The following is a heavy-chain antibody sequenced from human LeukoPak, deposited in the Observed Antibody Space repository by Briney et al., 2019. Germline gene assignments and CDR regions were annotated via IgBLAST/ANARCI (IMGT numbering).Heavy chain of an antibody. CDR2: IYHSGST. D-gene: IGHD3-3*01. CDR3: ARSTIFGVPDY. V-gene: IGHV4-39*07. Sequence: SETLSLTCTVSGGSISSSSYYWGWIRQPPGKGLEWIGSIYHSGSTYYNPSLKSRVTISVDTSKNQFSLKLGSVTAADTAVYYCARSTIFGVPDYWGQGTLVTVSS. J-gene: IGHJ4*02. CDR1: GGSISSSSYY.